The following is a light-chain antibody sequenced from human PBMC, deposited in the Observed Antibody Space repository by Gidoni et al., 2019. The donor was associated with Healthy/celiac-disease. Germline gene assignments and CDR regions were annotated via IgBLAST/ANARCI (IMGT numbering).Light chain of an antibody. CDR3: QQYDNLPSYT. CDR1: QDIRNY. CDR2: DAS. V-gene: IGKV1-33*01. Sequence: DIQMTQSPSSLSASVGDRVTITCQASQDIRNYLNWYQQKLGKAPKLLIYDASNLETGVPSRFSGSGSGTDFTCTISSLQPEDIATYYCQQYDNLPSYTFGQGTKLEIK. J-gene: IGKJ2*01.